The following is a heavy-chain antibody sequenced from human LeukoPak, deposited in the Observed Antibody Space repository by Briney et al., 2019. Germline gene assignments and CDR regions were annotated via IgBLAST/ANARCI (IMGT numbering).Heavy chain of an antibody. Sequence: SETLSLTCAVYGGSFSGYFWSWIRQPPGKGLEWIGEINHSGSTNYNPSLKSRVTVSVDTSKNQFSLNVSSVTAADTAVHYCARAPWPRQLVHYYLDVWAKGTTVTVSS. D-gene: IGHD6-6*01. CDR1: GGSFSGYF. CDR2: INHSGST. V-gene: IGHV4-34*01. J-gene: IGHJ6*03. CDR3: ARAPWPRQLVHYYLDV.